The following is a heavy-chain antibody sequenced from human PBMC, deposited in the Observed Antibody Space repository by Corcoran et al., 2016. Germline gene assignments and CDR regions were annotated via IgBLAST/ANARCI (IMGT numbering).Heavy chain of an antibody. CDR2: INHSGST. D-gene: IGHD2-2*01. Sequence: QVQLQQWGAGLLKPSETLSLTCAVYGGSFSGYYWSWIRQPPGKGLEWIGEINHSGSTNYNPSLKSRVTISVDTSKNQFSLKLSSVTAADTAVYYCASVVPVTQKTLNDWASFCYYYGMDVWGQGTTVTVSS. J-gene: IGHJ6*02. CDR1: GGSFSGYY. CDR3: ASVVPVTQKTLNDWASFCYYYGMDV. V-gene: IGHV4-34*01.